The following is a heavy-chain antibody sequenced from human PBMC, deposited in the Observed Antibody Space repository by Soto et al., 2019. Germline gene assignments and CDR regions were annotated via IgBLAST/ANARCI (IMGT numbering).Heavy chain of an antibody. V-gene: IGHV1-69*12. CDR3: AKGAVAGTPTSYYYYGMDV. CDR2: IIPIFGTV. J-gene: IGHJ6*02. CDR1: GGTFRTYA. D-gene: IGHD6-19*01. Sequence: QVQLLQSGAEVMKPGSSVRVSCEASGGTFRTYAISWVRQAPGQGLEWMGEIIPIFGTVNYAQKFQGRVTITADESMTTVYMDLRSLRSEDTAVYYCAKGAVAGTPTSYYYYGMDVWGQGTTVTVSS.